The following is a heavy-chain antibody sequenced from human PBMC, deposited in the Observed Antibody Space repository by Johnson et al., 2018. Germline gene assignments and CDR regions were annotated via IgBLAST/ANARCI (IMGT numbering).Heavy chain of an antibody. CDR1: GFAFATFA. CDR3: ARTTRGSFDI. CDR2: ITGGGDST. Sequence: QVQLVQSGGLMVQPGRSLRLSCAASGFAFATFAMHWVRQAPGKGLEWVSGITGGGDSTHYADSVKGRFTISRDNSRNTVSLQMSSLRAEDTAVYFCARTTRGSFDIWGQGTMVPVSS. J-gene: IGHJ3*02. V-gene: IGHV3-NL1*01. D-gene: IGHD4-17*01.